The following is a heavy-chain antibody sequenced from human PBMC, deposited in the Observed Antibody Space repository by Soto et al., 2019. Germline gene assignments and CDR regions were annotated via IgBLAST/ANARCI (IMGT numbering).Heavy chain of an antibody. D-gene: IGHD3-16*01. CDR2: IWYDGSNK. CDR1: GFTFSSYG. CDR3: ARDLSAEGGAFDI. Sequence: QVQLVESGGGVVQPGRSLRLSCAASGFTFSSYGMHWVRQAPGKGLEWVAVIWYDGSNKYYADSVKGRFTISRDNYKNTLYLQMNSLRAEDTAVYYCARDLSAEGGAFDIWGQGTMVTVSS. J-gene: IGHJ3*02. V-gene: IGHV3-33*01.